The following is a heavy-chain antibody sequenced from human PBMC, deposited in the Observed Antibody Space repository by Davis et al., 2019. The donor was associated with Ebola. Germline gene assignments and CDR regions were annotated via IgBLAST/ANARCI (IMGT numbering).Heavy chain of an antibody. J-gene: IGHJ4*02. Sequence: GGSLRLSCAASGFTFGAYAMPWVRQAPGKGLEWVSLISWDGRSTAYADSVRDRFSISRDNSRNFLYLQMNGLRAEDTALYYCTAYDSTFRNYWGQGTLVTVSS. CDR3: TAYDSTFRNY. CDR2: ISWDGRST. V-gene: IGHV3-43D*03. CDR1: GFTFGAYA. D-gene: IGHD3-22*01.